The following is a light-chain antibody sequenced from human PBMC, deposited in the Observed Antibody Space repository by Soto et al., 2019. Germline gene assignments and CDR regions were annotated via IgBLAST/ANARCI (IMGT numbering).Light chain of an antibody. CDR1: GSDVGIYNY. Sequence: QSALTQPPSASGSPGQSVTISCTGTGSDVGIYNYVSWYQQHPGKAPKLIIYEVSQRPSGVPDRFSGSKSGNTASLTVSGLQAEDEADYYCSSYAGSHFWVFGGGTKLTVL. CDR2: EVS. V-gene: IGLV2-8*01. CDR3: SSYAGSHFWV. J-gene: IGLJ3*02.